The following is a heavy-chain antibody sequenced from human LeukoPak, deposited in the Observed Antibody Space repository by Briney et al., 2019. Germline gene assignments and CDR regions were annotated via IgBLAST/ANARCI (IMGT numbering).Heavy chain of an antibody. CDR1: GFTFSSYS. Sequence: GGSLRLSCAASGFTFSSYSMNWVRQAPGKGLEWVSSISSSSSYIYYADSVKGRFTISRGNAKNSLYLQMNSLRAEDTAVYYCARHRGYSYEFDYWGQGTLVTVSS. V-gene: IGHV3-21*01. CDR2: ISSSSSYI. J-gene: IGHJ4*02. CDR3: ARHRGYSYEFDY. D-gene: IGHD5-18*01.